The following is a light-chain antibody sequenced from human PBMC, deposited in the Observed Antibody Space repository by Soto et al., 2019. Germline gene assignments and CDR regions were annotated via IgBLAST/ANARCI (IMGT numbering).Light chain of an antibody. CDR3: QSYDSSLTAYV. CDR1: SSNIGAGYA. V-gene: IGLV1-40*01. CDR2: ENT. Sequence: QSVLTQPPSVSGAPGQRVIISCTGNSSNIGAGYAVNWYQQVSGTAPKLVIYENTNRPSGVPDRFSGSRSVTSASLAITGLQAEDESDYYCQSYDSSLTAYVFGTATKLTVL. J-gene: IGLJ1*01.